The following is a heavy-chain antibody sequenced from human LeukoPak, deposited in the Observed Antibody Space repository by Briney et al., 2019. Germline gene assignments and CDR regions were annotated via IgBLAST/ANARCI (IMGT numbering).Heavy chain of an antibody. CDR2: IYYSGST. D-gene: IGHD6-6*01. CDR3: ARDLGSSSSGYFDY. V-gene: IGHV4-39*07. J-gene: IGHJ4*02. Sequence: PSETLSLPCTVSGGSISSSSYYWGLIRQPPGKGLEWIGSIYYSGSTYYNPSLKSRVTISVDTSKNQFSLKLSSVTAADTAVYYCARDLGSSSSGYFDYWGQGTLVTVSS. CDR1: GGSISSSSYY.